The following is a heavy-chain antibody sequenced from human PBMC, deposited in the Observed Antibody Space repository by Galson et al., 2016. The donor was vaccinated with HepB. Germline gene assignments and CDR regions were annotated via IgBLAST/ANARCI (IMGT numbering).Heavy chain of an antibody. V-gene: IGHV3-48*02. J-gene: IGHJ4*02. D-gene: IGHD1-1*01. CDR2: ITASGDVT. CDR3: ARGQVEKASY. CDR1: GFTFSRHN. Sequence: SLRLSCAASGFTFSRHNMNWVRQTPGKGLEWVSYITASGDVTYYTDSVKGRFTISRDNGKDSLYLQMNSLRDEDTALYYCARGQVEKASYWGQGILVTVSS.